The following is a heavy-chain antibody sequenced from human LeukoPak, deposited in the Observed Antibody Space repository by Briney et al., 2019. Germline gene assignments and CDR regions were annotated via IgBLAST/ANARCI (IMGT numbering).Heavy chain of an antibody. J-gene: IGHJ6*04. CDR1: GGSVSNGSYY. Sequence: PSETLSLTCTVSGGSVSNGSYYWSWIRQPPGKGLEWIGYIYYSGSTNYNPSLKSRVTISVDTSKNQFSLKLSSVTAADTAVYYCARGDCGGDCYFPGYYYYYGMDVWGKGTTVTVSS. CDR3: ARGDCGGDCYFPGYYYYYGMDV. CDR2: IYYSGST. D-gene: IGHD2-21*02. V-gene: IGHV4-61*01.